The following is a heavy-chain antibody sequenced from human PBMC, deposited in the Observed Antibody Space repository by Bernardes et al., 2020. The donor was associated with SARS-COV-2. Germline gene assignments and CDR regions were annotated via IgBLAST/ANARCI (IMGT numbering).Heavy chain of an antibody. CDR3: ARGFPYDSSGYFIFDN. D-gene: IGHD3-22*01. J-gene: IGHJ4*02. Sequence: SETLSLTCTVSGDPIRNYYWTWIRQPPGKGLEWIGYVYYSGSTNYNPSFRGRVTISLGTSKKQFSLKLTSLTAADTAVYYCARGFPYDSSGYFIFDNWGQGTLVTVSS. CDR1: GDPIRNYY. CDR2: VYYSGST. V-gene: IGHV4-59*01.